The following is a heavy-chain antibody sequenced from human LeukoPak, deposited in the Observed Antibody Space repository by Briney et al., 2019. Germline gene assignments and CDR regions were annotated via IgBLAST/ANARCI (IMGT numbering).Heavy chain of an antibody. CDR2: ISAYNGNT. Sequence: ASVKVSCKASGYTFTIYGISWVRQAPGQGLEWMGWISAYNGNTNYAQKLQGRVTMTTDTSTSTAYMELRSLRSDDTAVYYCAREEGVPAAIRRAYGMDVWGQGTTVTVSS. CDR3: AREEGVPAAIRRAYGMDV. CDR1: GYTFTIYG. V-gene: IGHV1-18*01. J-gene: IGHJ6*02. D-gene: IGHD2-2*02.